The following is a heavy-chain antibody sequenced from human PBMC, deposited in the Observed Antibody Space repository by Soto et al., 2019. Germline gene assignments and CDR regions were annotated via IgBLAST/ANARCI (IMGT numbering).Heavy chain of an antibody. J-gene: IGHJ4*02. V-gene: IGHV1-69*06. D-gene: IGHD2-15*01. CDR3: ATSSGLFGQYCEVPDC. CDR2: IIPLFGST. Sequence: QVQLVQSGAVASTPGSSVKVSCKASGGTFINSAITWVRQAPRQGLEWVGMIIPLFGSTNSARKFRGRVTFTADTSTSTSFMELTRLKSNDTAVYYCATSSGLFGQYCEVPDCWGQGTLVTVFS. CDR1: GGTFINSA.